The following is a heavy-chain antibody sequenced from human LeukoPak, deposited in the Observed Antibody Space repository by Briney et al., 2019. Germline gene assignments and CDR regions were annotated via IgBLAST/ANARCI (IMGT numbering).Heavy chain of an antibody. Sequence: QSGGSLRLSCAASGFTVSNNYMSWVRQAPGKGLEWISVIYSSGPTYYADSVKGRFTISRDNSKNSLYLQMSNLRAEDTAVYYCARLGTIAAAGYWFLDLWGRGTLVTVSS. D-gene: IGHD6-13*01. CDR3: ARLGTIAAAGYWFLDL. J-gene: IGHJ2*01. V-gene: IGHV3-53*01. CDR2: IYSSGPT. CDR1: GFTVSNNY.